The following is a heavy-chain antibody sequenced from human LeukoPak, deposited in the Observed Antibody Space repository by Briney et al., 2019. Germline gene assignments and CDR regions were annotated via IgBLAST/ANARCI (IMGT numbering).Heavy chain of an antibody. V-gene: IGHV1-24*01. Sequence: ASVKVSCKVSGYTLTELSMHWVQQAPGKGLEWMGGFDPEDGETIYAQKFQGRVTMTEDTSTDAAYMELSSLRSEDTVVYYCVITTAPPDYYFDYWGQGTLVTVSS. D-gene: IGHD3-10*01. J-gene: IGHJ4*02. CDR1: GYTLTELS. CDR2: FDPEDGET. CDR3: VITTAPPDYYFDY.